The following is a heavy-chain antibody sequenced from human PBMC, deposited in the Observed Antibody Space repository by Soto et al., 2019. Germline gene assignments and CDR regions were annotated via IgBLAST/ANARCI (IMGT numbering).Heavy chain of an antibody. V-gene: IGHV4-59*08. D-gene: IGHD4-17*01. Sequence: PSETLSLTCTVSGGSISSYYWSWIRQPPGKGLEWVGYIYYSGSTNYNPSLKSRVTISVDTSKNQFSLKLSSVTAADTSVYYCARLPSTVTTGSYWGQGTLVTVSP. J-gene: IGHJ4*02. CDR3: ARLPSTVTTGSY. CDR1: GGSISSYY. CDR2: IYYSGST.